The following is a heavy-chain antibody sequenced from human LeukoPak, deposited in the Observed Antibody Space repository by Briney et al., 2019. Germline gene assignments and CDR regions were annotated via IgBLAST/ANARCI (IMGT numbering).Heavy chain of an antibody. CDR1: GGTFSSYT. Sequence: SVKVSCKASGGTFSSYTISWVRQAPGQGLEWMGRIIPILGIANYAQKFQGRVTITADKSTSTAYMELSSLRSEDTAVYHCARDPGYSSGWYPFDYWGQGTLVTVSS. D-gene: IGHD6-19*01. V-gene: IGHV1-69*04. CDR3: ARDPGYSSGWYPFDY. CDR2: IIPILGIA. J-gene: IGHJ4*02.